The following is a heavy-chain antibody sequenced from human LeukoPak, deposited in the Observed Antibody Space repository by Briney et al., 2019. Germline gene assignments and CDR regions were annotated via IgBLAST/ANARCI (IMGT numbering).Heavy chain of an antibody. CDR1: GFTFSSYA. D-gene: IGHD3-22*01. V-gene: IGHV3-30-3*01. CDR2: ISYDGSNK. J-gene: IGHJ4*02. Sequence: GGSLRLSCAASGFTFSSYAMHWVRQAPGKGLEWVAVISYDGSNKYYADSVKGRFTISRDNSKNTLYLQMNSLRAEDTAVYYCAREGYYDSSGYYPPFDYWGQGTLVTVSS. CDR3: AREGYYDSSGYYPPFDY.